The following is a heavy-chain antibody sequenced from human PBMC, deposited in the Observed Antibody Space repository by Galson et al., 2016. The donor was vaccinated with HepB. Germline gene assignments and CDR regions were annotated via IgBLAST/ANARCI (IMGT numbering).Heavy chain of an antibody. CDR2: IKSKGDGGTI. D-gene: IGHD2-21*02. CDR3: TSRLFH. CDR1: GFTFSNAW. V-gene: IGHV3-15*01. Sequence: SLRLSCAGSGFTFSNAWLSWARQAPGKGPEWVGRIKSKGDGGTIDYAPAVKGRFTISRDDSKNMLYLQMMSLTTEDTAVYYCTSRLFHWGQGTLVHVSS. J-gene: IGHJ4*02.